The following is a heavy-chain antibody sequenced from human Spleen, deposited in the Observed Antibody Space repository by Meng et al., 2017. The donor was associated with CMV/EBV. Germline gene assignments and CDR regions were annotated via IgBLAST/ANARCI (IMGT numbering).Heavy chain of an antibody. D-gene: IGHD3-3*01. Sequence: GESLKISCAASGFTFSSYWMSWVRQAPGKGLEWVANIKQDGSEKYYVDSVKGRFTISRDNAKNSLYLQMNSLRAEDTAVYYCARANRFLEWLPYFDYWGQGTLVTVSS. CDR2: IKQDGSEK. V-gene: IGHV3-7*01. CDR1: GFTFSSYW. CDR3: ARANRFLEWLPYFDY. J-gene: IGHJ4*02.